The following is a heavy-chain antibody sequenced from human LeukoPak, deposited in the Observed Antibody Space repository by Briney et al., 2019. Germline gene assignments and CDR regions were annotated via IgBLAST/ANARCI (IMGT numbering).Heavy chain of an antibody. Sequence: GGSLRLSWAASGFTFSSYAMSWVRQAPGKGLDWVSAISGSGGSTYYADSVKGRFTISRDNSKNTLYLQMNSLRAEDPAVYYCAKAYCSSTSCYADYWGQGTLVTVSS. V-gene: IGHV3-23*01. J-gene: IGHJ4*02. D-gene: IGHD2-2*01. CDR1: GFTFSSYA. CDR2: ISGSGGST. CDR3: AKAYCSSTSCYADY.